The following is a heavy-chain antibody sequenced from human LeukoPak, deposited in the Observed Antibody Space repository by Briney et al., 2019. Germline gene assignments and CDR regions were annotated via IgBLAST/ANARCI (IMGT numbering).Heavy chain of an antibody. V-gene: IGHV3-9*01. CDR2: ISWNSDKI. D-gene: IGHD2/OR15-2a*01. CDR1: GFTFDDYA. CDR3: AKGGIHRGYYFYYMDV. Sequence: GRSLRLSCAASGFTFDDYAMHWVRQAPGKGLEWVSGISWNSDKIGYADSVKGRFTISRDNAKNSLYLQMNSLRPEDTALYYCAKGGIHRGYYFYYMDVWGKGTTVTISS. J-gene: IGHJ6*03.